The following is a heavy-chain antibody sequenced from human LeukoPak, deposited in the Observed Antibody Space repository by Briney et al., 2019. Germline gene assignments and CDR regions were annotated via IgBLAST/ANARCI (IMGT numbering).Heavy chain of an antibody. CDR2: IDASGGST. V-gene: IGHV3-23*01. Sequence: GGSLRLSCAASGFTFSSYAMSWVRQAPGKGLEGVSSIDASGGSTYYADSVKGRFTISRDNSKNTFYLQINSLRADDTDVYYCAKGSGSGWYGWFAPWGQGTLVTVSS. CDR1: GFTFSSYA. CDR3: AKGSGSGWYGWFAP. D-gene: IGHD6-19*01. J-gene: IGHJ5*02.